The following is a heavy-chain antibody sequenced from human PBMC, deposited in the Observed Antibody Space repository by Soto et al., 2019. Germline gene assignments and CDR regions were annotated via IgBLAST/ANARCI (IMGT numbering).Heavy chain of an antibody. J-gene: IGHJ4*02. CDR1: EFTFSNYA. Sequence: GGSLRLSCAASEFTFSNYAMSWVRQAPGKGLEWVSAISGSGGNTYYADSVKGRFTISRDNSKNALYLQMNSLRPEDTALYYCVKLRYSSDTGSFDHWGQGTLVTVSS. CDR3: VKLRYSSDTGSFDH. CDR2: ISGSGGNT. V-gene: IGHV3-23*01. D-gene: IGHD2-15*01.